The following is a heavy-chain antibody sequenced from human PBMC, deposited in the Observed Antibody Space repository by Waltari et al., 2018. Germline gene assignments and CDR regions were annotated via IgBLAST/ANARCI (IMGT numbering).Heavy chain of an antibody. CDR2: TGMDGINK. CDR3: AREDIVSATQWRGNQYRGNSGYDL. Sequence: QVLLVESGGGVVQPGDSLRLSCASSGFNFNIYGMHWVRQAPGKGLEWVAFTGMDGINKHYADSVRGRFTISRDNIKNTLYLQMNSLRGEDSAIYYCAREDIVSATQWRGNQYRGNSGYDLWGQGTLVSVSS. D-gene: IGHD5-12*01. J-gene: IGHJ4*01. V-gene: IGHV3-30*02. CDR1: GFNFNIYG.